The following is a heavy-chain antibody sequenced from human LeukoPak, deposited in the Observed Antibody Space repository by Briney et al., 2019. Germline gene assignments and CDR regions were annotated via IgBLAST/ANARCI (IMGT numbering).Heavy chain of an antibody. V-gene: IGHV4-59*01. CDR3: ARGQYSGSCFDN. J-gene: IGHJ4*02. CDR2: LYYSGRT. CDR1: GGSISSYY. D-gene: IGHD1-26*01. Sequence: SETLSLTCTVSGGSISSYYWSWIRQPPGKGLEWIGYLYYSGRTNYNPSLKSRVTILVDTSKNQFSLKVSSVTAADTAVYYCARGQYSGSCFDNWGQGSLVTVSS.